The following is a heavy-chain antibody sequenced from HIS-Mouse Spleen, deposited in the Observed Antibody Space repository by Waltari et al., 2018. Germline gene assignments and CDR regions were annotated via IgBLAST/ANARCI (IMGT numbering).Heavy chain of an antibody. CDR2: IYYRGST. CDR3: AREIPYSSSWYDWYFDL. V-gene: IGHV4-39*07. Sequence: QLQLQESGPGLVKPSETLSLPCTVSGCSISSTSYYWGWFRMPPGKGLEWIGSIYYRGSTYYNPSLKSRVTISVDTSKNQFSLKLSSVTAADTAVYYCAREIPYSSSWYDWYFDLWGRGTLVTVSS. D-gene: IGHD6-13*01. J-gene: IGHJ2*01. CDR1: GCSISSTSYY.